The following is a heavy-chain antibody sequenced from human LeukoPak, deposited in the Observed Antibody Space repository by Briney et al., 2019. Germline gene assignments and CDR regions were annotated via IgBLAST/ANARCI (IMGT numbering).Heavy chain of an antibody. CDR1: GGTFSSYA. CDR3: ARDWDSNPYYFDY. CDR2: IIPIFGTA. V-gene: IGHV1-69*05. J-gene: IGHJ4*02. D-gene: IGHD4-11*01. Sequence: ALVKVSCKASGGTFSSYAISWVRQAPGQGLEWMGRIIPIFGTANYAQKFQGRVTITTDESTSTAYMELSSLRSEDTAVYYCARDWDSNPYYFDYWGQGTLVTVSS.